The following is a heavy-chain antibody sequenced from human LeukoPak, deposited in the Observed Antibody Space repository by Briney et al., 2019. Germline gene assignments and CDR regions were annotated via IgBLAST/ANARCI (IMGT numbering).Heavy chain of an antibody. Sequence: SETLSLTCTVSGGSISSYYWSWIRQPPGRGLEWIGYIYYSGSTNYNPSLKSRVTISVDTSKNQFSLKLSSVTAADTDVYYCARDLAVAGKGGFDYWGQGTLVTVSS. CDR2: IYYSGST. J-gene: IGHJ4*02. V-gene: IGHV4-59*01. CDR3: ARDLAVAGKGGFDY. D-gene: IGHD6-19*01. CDR1: GGSISSYY.